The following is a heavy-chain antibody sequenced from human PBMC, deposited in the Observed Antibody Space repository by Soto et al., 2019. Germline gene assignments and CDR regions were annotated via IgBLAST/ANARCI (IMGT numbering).Heavy chain of an antibody. V-gene: IGHV4-4*07. CDR1: GCSISSYY. CDR3: ARENGDYPNPTFAY. D-gene: IGHD4-17*01. Sequence: QVQLQESGPGLVKPSETLSLTCTVSGCSISSYYLSCIWQPDGKVLEWIGRIYTSGRTNYNPSLKSRVTMSVDTSTNQFTLKLSSGTAADTAVCYCARENGDYPNPTFAYWGQGTLVTVSP. J-gene: IGHJ4*02. CDR2: IYTSGRT.